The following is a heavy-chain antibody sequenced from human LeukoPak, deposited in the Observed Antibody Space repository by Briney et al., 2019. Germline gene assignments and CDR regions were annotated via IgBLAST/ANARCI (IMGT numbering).Heavy chain of an antibody. D-gene: IGHD3-10*01. Sequence: GRSLRLSCAASGFTFSTYGMHWVRQAPGRGLEWVAVISYDGNNKYYRDSVKGRFTISRDNSKNTLYLQMNSLRAEDTAVYYCAKVITMVRGVISYYYYGMDVWGQGTTVTVSS. CDR2: ISYDGNNK. CDR1: GFTFSTYG. CDR3: AKVITMVRGVISYYYYGMDV. J-gene: IGHJ6*02. V-gene: IGHV3-30*18.